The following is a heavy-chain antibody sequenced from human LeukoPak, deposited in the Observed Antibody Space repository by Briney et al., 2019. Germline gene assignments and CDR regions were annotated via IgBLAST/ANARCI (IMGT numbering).Heavy chain of an antibody. CDR1: GYTFTSYG. D-gene: IGHD3-10*01. J-gene: IGHJ4*02. CDR3: ARDFKRLLSSPPFDY. Sequence: GASVKVSCKASGYTFTSYGISWVRQAPGQGLEWMGWISAYNGNTNYAQKLQGRVTMTTDTSTSTAYMELRSLRSDDTAVYYCARDFKRLLSSPPFDYWGQGTLVTVSS. V-gene: IGHV1-18*01. CDR2: ISAYNGNT.